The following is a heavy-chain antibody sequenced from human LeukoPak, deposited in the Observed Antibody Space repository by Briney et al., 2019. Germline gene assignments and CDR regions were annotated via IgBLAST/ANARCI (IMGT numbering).Heavy chain of an antibody. Sequence: PGGSLRLSCTASGFTFSSYAMSWARQAPGKGLEWVSVISGSGGSTYYGDSVKGRFTISRDNSKNTLYLQMNSLRAEDTAVYYCAKDGVVTITFDYWGQGTLVTVSS. J-gene: IGHJ4*02. V-gene: IGHV3-23*01. CDR3: AKDGVVTITFDY. CDR1: GFTFSSYA. D-gene: IGHD3-16*01. CDR2: ISGSGGST.